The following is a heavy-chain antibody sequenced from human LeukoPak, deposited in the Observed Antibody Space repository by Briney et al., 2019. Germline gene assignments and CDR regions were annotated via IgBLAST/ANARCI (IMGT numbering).Heavy chain of an antibody. CDR2: ITSSGTYI. Sequence: GGSLRLSCAASGFTFSNYNMNWVRQAPGKTIELVSSITSSGTYIFYAHSVRGRFTISRDNAKNSLYLQMDSLGPEDTDVYYCAGDPYSGNYGNDYYYYMDVWGKGTTVTISS. CDR1: GFTFSNYN. CDR3: AGDPYSGNYGNDYYYYMDV. V-gene: IGHV3-21*01. J-gene: IGHJ6*03. D-gene: IGHD1-26*01.